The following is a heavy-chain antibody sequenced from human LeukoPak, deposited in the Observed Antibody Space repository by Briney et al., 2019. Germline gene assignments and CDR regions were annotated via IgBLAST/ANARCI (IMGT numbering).Heavy chain of an antibody. CDR2: IDPSDSYT. Sequence: GESLKISCKGSGYSFPSYWITWVRQMPGKGLEWMGRIDPSDSYTNYSPSFQGHVTISADKSISTAYLQWSSLKASDTALYYCARSYSGYDYLDYWGQGTLVTVSS. J-gene: IGHJ4*02. CDR3: ARSYSGYDYLDY. D-gene: IGHD5-12*01. CDR1: GYSFPSYW. V-gene: IGHV5-10-1*01.